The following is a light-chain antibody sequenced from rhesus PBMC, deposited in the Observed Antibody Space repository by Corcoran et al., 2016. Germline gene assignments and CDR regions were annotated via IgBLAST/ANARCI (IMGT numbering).Light chain of an antibody. V-gene: IGKV1-74*01. CDR1: ANVNNY. CDR2: KAS. Sequence: DIQMTQSPSSLSASVGDRVTITCRASANVNNYLNWYQQKPGKAPKLLHYKASTLQSGVPSRFSGSGSGTDYTFPISSLQPEDVATYYCQHAYGAPITFGPGTKLEIK. CDR3: QHAYGAPIT. J-gene: IGKJ3*01.